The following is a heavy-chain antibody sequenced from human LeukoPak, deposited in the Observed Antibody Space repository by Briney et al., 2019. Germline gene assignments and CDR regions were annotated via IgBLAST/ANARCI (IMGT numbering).Heavy chain of an antibody. CDR2: INGDSSTT. Sequence: GGSLRLSCAASGFTFNNYAMSWVRQAPGRGLEWVSAINGDSSTTYSTDSVKGRFSISRDNSKNTQYLQMNSLRAEDTAIYYCTRSKGYCSSTTCANFDCWGQGTLVTVSS. J-gene: IGHJ4*02. D-gene: IGHD2-2*01. CDR3: TRSKGYCSSTTCANFDC. V-gene: IGHV3-23*01. CDR1: GFTFNNYA.